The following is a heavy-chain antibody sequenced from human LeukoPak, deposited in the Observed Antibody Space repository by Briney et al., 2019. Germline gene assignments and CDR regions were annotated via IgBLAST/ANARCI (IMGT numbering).Heavy chain of an antibody. J-gene: IGHJ4*02. V-gene: IGHV3-74*01. Sequence: GGSLRLSCAASGFTFSSYDMHWVRQAPGKGLVWVSRINSDGATYADSVKGRFTISRDNAKNTLYLQMNNLRAEDTAVYYCARGDGDYVVRSYSYFDYWGQGTLVTVSS. CDR3: ARGDGDYVVRSYSYFDY. CDR2: INSDGA. CDR1: GFTFSSYD. D-gene: IGHD4-17*01.